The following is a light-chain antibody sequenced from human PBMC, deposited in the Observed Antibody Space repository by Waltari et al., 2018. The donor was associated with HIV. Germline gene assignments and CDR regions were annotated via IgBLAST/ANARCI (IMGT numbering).Light chain of an antibody. CDR2: QDS. Sequence: SYELTQPPSVSVSPGQTASITCSGDNLGDKYACWYQQKPGQSPVLVIYQDSKRPSGIPARFSGSNSGNTATLTISGTQAMDEADYYCQAWDSSPYVFGTGTKVTVL. J-gene: IGLJ1*01. CDR1: NLGDKY. CDR3: QAWDSSPYV. V-gene: IGLV3-1*01.